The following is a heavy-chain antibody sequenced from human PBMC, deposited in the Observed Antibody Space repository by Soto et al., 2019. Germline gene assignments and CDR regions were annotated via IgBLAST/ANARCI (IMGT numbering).Heavy chain of an antibody. CDR3: ARHRDEMATIKDYYYYGMDV. J-gene: IGHJ6*02. V-gene: IGHV4-39*01. Sequence: SETLSLTCTVSGGSISSSSYYWGWIRQPPGKGLEWIGSIYYSGSTYYNPSLKSRVTISVDTSKNQFSLKLSSVTAADTAVYYCARHRDEMATIKDYYYYGMDVWGQGTTVT. CDR1: GGSISSSSYY. D-gene: IGHD5-12*01. CDR2: IYYSGST.